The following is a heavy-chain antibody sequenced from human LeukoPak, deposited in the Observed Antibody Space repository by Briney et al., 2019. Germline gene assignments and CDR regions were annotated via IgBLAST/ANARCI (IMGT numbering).Heavy chain of an antibody. J-gene: IGHJ4*02. CDR1: GFTFRTYS. CDR2: ISDSSAM. CDR3: ARDGGYSGFDADC. V-gene: IGHV3-48*01. D-gene: IGHD5-12*01. Sequence: GGSLRLSCAASGFTFRTYSMKWVRQAPGKGLEWVSYISDSSAMYYADSVRGRFTISRENDKNSLFLQMNSLRAEDTAVYYCARDGGYSGFDADCWGQGTLVTVSS.